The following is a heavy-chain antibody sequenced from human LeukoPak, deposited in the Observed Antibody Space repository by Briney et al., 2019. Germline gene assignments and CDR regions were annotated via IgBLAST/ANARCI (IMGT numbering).Heavy chain of an antibody. D-gene: IGHD2-21*02. CDR2: IYSGGST. V-gene: IGHV3-53*01. Sequence: GGSLRLSCAASGFTFSSYSMNWVRQAPGKGLEWVSVIYSGGSTYYADSVKGRFTISRDNSKNTLYLQMNSLRAEDTAVYYCAMALALGCGGDCYGGFDYWGQGTLVTVSS. CDR1: GFTFSSYS. CDR3: AMALALGCGGDCYGGFDY. J-gene: IGHJ4*02.